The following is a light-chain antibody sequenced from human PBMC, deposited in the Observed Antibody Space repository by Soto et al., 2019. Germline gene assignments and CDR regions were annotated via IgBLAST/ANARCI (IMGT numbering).Light chain of an antibody. CDR1: TSDVGSYNL. J-gene: IGLJ2*01. CDR2: EVS. Sequence: QSVLTQPASVSGSPGQSITISCTGTTSDVGSYNLVSWYQLHPGKAPKLMIYEVSQRPSGVSDRFSGSKSGNTASLTISGLQAEDEADYYCCSYAGSNNVVFGGGTKLTVL. CDR3: CSYAGSNNVV. V-gene: IGLV2-23*02.